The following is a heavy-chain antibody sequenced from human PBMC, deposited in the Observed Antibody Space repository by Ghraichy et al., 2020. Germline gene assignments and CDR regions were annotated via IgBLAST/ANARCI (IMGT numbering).Heavy chain of an antibody. D-gene: IGHD6-13*01. CDR1: GFTFSSYA. V-gene: IGHV3-23*01. J-gene: IGHJ6*02. CDR3: AKGQYSSSWYTSHYYYGMDV. CDR2: ISGSGGST. Sequence: GESLNISCAASGFTFSSYAMSWVRQAPGKGLEWVSAISGSGGSTYYADSVKGRFTISRDNSKNTLYLQMNSLRAEDTAVYYCAKGQYSSSWYTSHYYYGMDVWGQGTTVTVSS.